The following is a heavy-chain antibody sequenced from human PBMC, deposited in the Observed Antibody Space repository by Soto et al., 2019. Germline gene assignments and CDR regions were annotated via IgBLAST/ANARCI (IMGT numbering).Heavy chain of an antibody. CDR2: ISSSSSYI. CDR1: GFTFSSYS. V-gene: IGHV3-21*01. Sequence: EVQLVESGGGLVKPGGSLRLSCAASGFTFSSYSMNWVRQAPGKGLGWVSSISSSSSYIYYADSVKGRFTISRDNAKNSLYLQMNSLRAEDTAVYYCARDVHYDILTGYYVKSWFDPWGQGTLVTVSS. CDR3: ARDVHYDILTGYYVKSWFDP. J-gene: IGHJ5*02. D-gene: IGHD3-9*01.